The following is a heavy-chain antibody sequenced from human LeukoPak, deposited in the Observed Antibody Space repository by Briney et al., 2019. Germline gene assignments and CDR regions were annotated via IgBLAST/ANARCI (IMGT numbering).Heavy chain of an antibody. J-gene: IGHJ4*02. D-gene: IGHD3-22*01. CDR1: GFSFTSYW. CDR3: AKKGYYDGSGYYMYYFDH. Sequence: GGSLRLSCAASGFSFTSYWMSWVRQAPGKGLEWVSAISGSGGTAYYADSVKGRFTISRDNSKNTLYLQMNSLRAEDTAVYYCAKKGYYDGSGYYMYYFDHWGQGTLVTVSS. V-gene: IGHV3-23*01. CDR2: ISGSGGTA.